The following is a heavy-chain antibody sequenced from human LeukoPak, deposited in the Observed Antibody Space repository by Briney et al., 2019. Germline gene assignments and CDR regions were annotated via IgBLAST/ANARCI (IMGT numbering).Heavy chain of an antibody. J-gene: IGHJ4*02. V-gene: IGHV3-74*01. Sequence: PGGSLRLSCAASGFTFSSYWREWFRHAPGKGLVWVSGTNTDGTITNLADSVKGRFSISRDNTKNTLYLQLNNLGAEDTAVYYCVRGASAWYGTDYWGQAILVTVSS. CDR1: GFTFSSYW. CDR3: VRGASAWYGTDY. CDR2: TNTDGTIT. D-gene: IGHD6-19*01.